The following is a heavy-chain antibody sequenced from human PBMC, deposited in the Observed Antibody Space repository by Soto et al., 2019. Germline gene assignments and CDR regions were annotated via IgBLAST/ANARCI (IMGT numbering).Heavy chain of an antibody. J-gene: IGHJ6*02. Sequence: SETLSLTCSVSGDSISSVAHYWAWVRQPPGKGLEWIGFIYYSGSTYYNPSLKSRVTISVDTSKNQFSLKLSSVTAADTAVYYCAREGAAPYYYYGMDVWGQGTTVTVSS. CDR2: IYYSGST. D-gene: IGHD6-6*01. CDR3: AREGAAPYYYYGMDV. V-gene: IGHV4-31*03. CDR1: GDSISSVAHY.